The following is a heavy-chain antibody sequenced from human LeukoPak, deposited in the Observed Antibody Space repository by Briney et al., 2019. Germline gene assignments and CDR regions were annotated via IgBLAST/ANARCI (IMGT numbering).Heavy chain of an antibody. CDR1: GGSISSYY. D-gene: IGHD3-10*01. V-gene: IGHV4-59*01. CDR2: IYYSGYT. J-gene: IGHJ6*03. CDR3: ARTTMVRGTYYMDV. Sequence: SETLSLTCTVSGGSISSYYWSWIRQPPGKGLEWIGYIYYSGYTNYNPSLKSRVTISVDTSKNQFSLKLSSETAADTAVYYCARTTMVRGTYYMDVWGKGTTVTISS.